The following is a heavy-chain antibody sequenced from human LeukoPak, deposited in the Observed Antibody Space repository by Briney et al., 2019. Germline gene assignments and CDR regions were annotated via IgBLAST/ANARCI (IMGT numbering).Heavy chain of an antibody. CDR1: GGSISNYY. J-gene: IGHJ4*02. CDR2: VYYSGNT. V-gene: IGHV4-59*08. CDR3: ARGIPNEFDPTTPRKDGLYYFDL. Sequence: SETLSLTCTVSGGSISNYYWSWIRQSPEKGLEWIGFVYYSGNTKSSPSLRSRVTISVDTSKNQFSLKLNSVTAADTAVYYCARGIPNEFDPTTPRKDGLYYFDLWGQGTLVTVS. D-gene: IGHD2-15*01.